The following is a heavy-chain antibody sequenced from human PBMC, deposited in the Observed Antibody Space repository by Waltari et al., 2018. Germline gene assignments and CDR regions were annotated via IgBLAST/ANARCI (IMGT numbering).Heavy chain of an antibody. D-gene: IGHD2-21*02. Sequence: QVQLVESGGGVVQPGRSLRLSCEASGFTFSNYALHWARQAPGKGLEWVAVISYDGSNKYYADSVKGRFTISRDNSKNTLYLQMNNLRPEDTAAYHCARWVVTATAFDYWGQGTLVTVSS. V-gene: IGHV3-30*01. CDR2: ISYDGSNK. CDR1: GFTFSNYA. J-gene: IGHJ4*02. CDR3: ARWVVTATAFDY.